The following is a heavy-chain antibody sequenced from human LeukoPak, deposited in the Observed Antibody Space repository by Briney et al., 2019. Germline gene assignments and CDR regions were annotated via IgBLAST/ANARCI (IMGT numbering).Heavy chain of an antibody. D-gene: IGHD3-22*01. CDR1: GFTFDDYG. CDR2: INWNGGST. V-gene: IGHV3-20*04. Sequence: GVSLRLSCAASGFTFDDYGMRWVRQAPGKGLVWVSGINWNGGSTGYADSVKGRFTISRDNAKNSLYLQMNSLRAEDTALYYCARVYYDSSGYGGFDYWGQGTLVTVSS. J-gene: IGHJ4*02. CDR3: ARVYYDSSGYGGFDY.